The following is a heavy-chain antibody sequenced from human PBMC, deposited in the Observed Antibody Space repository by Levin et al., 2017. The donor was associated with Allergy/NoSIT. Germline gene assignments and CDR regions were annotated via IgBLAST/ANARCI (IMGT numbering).Heavy chain of an antibody. Sequence: GESLKISCAASGFIFRDSYMSWIRQAPGKGLEWVSHINSDGSQIYVADSVKGRFTISRDNAKNSLYLQMNSLRVEDTAVYYCARGGALAGNDYWGQGTLVTVSS. J-gene: IGHJ4*02. CDR3: ARGGALAGNDY. D-gene: IGHD6-13*01. CDR1: GFIFRDSY. CDR2: INSDGSQI. V-gene: IGHV3-11*01.